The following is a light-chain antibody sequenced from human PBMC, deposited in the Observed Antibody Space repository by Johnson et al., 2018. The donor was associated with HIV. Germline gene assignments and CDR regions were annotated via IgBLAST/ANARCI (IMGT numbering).Light chain of an antibody. Sequence: QSVLTQPPSVSAAPGQRVTISCSGSSSNIGNNYVSWYQHLPGTAPKLLIYENNKRPPGIPDRFSASKSGTSATLGITGLQTGDEADYYCGTWDSSLSAHYVFGTGTKITVL. CDR3: GTWDSSLSAHYV. CDR2: ENN. J-gene: IGLJ1*01. CDR1: SSNIGNNY. V-gene: IGLV1-51*01.